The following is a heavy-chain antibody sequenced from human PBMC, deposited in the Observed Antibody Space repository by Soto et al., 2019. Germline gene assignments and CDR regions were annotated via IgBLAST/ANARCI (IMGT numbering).Heavy chain of an antibody. CDR2: IYYSGRT. V-gene: IGHV4-59*01. CDR3: ARVGGDDFGDSGGFDF. Sequence: QVQLQESGPGLVKPSETLSLTCTVSGGSIRDYFWTWIRQPPGKGLEWLGYIYYSGRTKYNPSLKSRVSISVDTSKNRFSLQLRSVTAADTAVYYCARVGGDDFGDSGGFDFWGQGTLVTVSS. CDR1: GGSIRDYF. D-gene: IGHD4-17*01. J-gene: IGHJ4*02.